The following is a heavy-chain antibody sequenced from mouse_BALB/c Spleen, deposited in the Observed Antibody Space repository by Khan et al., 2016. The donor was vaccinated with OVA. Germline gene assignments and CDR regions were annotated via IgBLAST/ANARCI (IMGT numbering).Heavy chain of an antibody. D-gene: IGHD2-14*01. V-gene: IGHV2-6-4*01. CDR2: IWGGGGT. CDR3: ARAYYRYDGYYAMDY. Sequence: QVQLKESGPGLVAPSQSLSITCTVSGFSLSRYNIHWVRQPPGKGLEWLGMIWGGGGTDYNSPLKSRLNISKDNSKSQVFLKMNSLQTDDTAMYYCARAYYRYDGYYAMDYWGQGISVTVPS. J-gene: IGHJ4*01. CDR1: GFSLSRYN.